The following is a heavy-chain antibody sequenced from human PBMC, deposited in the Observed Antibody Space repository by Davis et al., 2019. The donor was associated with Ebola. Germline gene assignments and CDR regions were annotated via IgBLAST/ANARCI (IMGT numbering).Heavy chain of an antibody. CDR2: IGTAGDT. Sequence: GGSLRLSCAASGFTFSRYDMNWVRQATGKGLEWVSAIGTAGDTYYPGSVKGRFTISRENAKNSLYLQMNSLRAGDTAVYYCARSPYYYDSSAHWYFDLWGRGTLVTVSS. V-gene: IGHV3-13*01. CDR1: GFTFSRYD. CDR3: ARSPYYYDSSAHWYFDL. D-gene: IGHD3-22*01. J-gene: IGHJ2*01.